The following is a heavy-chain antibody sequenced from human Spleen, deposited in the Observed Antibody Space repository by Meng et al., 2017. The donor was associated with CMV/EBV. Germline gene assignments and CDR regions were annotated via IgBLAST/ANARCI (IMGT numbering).Heavy chain of an antibody. CDR2: IYHSGNT. CDR3: ATISYYYGMDV. J-gene: IGHJ6*02. Sequence: GSLRLSCTVSGDSISSANWWTWVRQPPEKGLEWIGEIYHSGNTNYNPSLESRVTMSVDKSKNQFSLKLHSVTAADTAVYFCATISYYYGMDVWDQGTTVTVSS. D-gene: IGHD2-21*01. V-gene: IGHV4-4*01. CDR1: GDSISSANW.